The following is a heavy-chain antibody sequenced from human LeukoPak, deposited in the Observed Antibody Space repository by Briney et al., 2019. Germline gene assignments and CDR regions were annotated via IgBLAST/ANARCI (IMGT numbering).Heavy chain of an antibody. Sequence: GGSLRLSCAASGFTFSSYAMSWVRQAPGKGLEWVSAISGSGGSTYYADSVKGRFTISRDNSKNTLYLHMNSLRAEDAAVYYCAKDRGSGSYYNGIFDYWGQGTLVTVSS. CDR2: ISGSGGST. D-gene: IGHD3-10*01. V-gene: IGHV3-23*01. J-gene: IGHJ4*02. CDR1: GFTFSSYA. CDR3: AKDRGSGSYYNGIFDY.